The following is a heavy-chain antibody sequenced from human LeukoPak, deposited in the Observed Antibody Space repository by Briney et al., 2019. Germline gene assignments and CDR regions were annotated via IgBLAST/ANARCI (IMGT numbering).Heavy chain of an antibody. D-gene: IGHD1-7*01. CDR3: ARGGNYPYYFDY. CDR1: GFTFNNYN. J-gene: IGHJ4*02. V-gene: IGHV3-21*01. Sequence: GGSLRLSCAASGFTFNNYNMNWVRQAPGKGLEWVSSISSSSSYIYYADSMKGRFTISSDNAENSLYLQMNSLRAEDTAVYFCARGGNYPYYFDYWGQGTLVTVSS. CDR2: ISSSSSYI.